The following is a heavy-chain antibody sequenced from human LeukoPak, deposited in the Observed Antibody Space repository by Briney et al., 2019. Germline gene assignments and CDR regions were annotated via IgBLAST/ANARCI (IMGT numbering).Heavy chain of an antibody. D-gene: IGHD3-22*01. CDR3: AKDINPHSSGYYYDY. Sequence: PGGSLRLSCAASGFTFSSYAMSWVRQAPGKGLEWVSGISGSGGSTYYADSVKGRFTISRDNSKNTLYLQMNSLRAEDTAVYYCAKDINPHSSGYYYDYWGQGTLVTVSS. J-gene: IGHJ4*02. CDR2: ISGSGGST. CDR1: GFTFSSYA. V-gene: IGHV3-23*01.